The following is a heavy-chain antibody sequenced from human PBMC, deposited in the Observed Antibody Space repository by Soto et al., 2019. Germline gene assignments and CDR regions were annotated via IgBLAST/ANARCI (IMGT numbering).Heavy chain of an antibody. J-gene: IGHJ3*02. D-gene: IGHD2-8*01. CDR2: IYYSGST. CDR1: GGSISSGGYY. CDR3: ARSLVGYCTNGVCYTGGAFDI. V-gene: IGHV4-31*03. Sequence: PSETLSLTCTVSGGSISSGGYYWSWIRQHPGKGLEWIGYIYYSGSTYYNPSLKSRVTISVDTSKNQFSLKLSSVTAADTAVYYCARSLVGYCTNGVCYTGGAFDIWGQGTMVTVSS.